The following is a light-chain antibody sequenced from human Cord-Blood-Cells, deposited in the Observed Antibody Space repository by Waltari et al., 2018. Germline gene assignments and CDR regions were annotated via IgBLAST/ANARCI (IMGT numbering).Light chain of an antibody. Sequence: QSVLTQPPSASGTPGQRVTISCSGSSSNTGSNTVNWYQQLPGTAPKLLIYSNNQRPSGVPDRFSGSKSGTSASLAISGLQSEDEADYYCAAWDDSLNGPVLFGGGTKLTVL. CDR2: SNN. J-gene: IGLJ2*01. CDR3: AAWDDSLNGPVL. V-gene: IGLV1-44*01. CDR1: SSNTGSNT.